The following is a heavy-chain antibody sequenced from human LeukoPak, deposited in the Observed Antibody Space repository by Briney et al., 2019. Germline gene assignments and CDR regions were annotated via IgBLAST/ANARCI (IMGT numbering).Heavy chain of an antibody. Sequence: SETLSLTCAVYGGSFSGYYWSWIRQPPGRGLEWIGEINHSGSTNYNPSLKSRVTISVDTSKNQFSLKLSSVTAAATAVYYCARARLGSRITMVGGSDPWGQGTLVTVSS. CDR1: GGSFSGYY. J-gene: IGHJ5*02. CDR3: ARARLGSRITMVGGSDP. V-gene: IGHV4-34*01. D-gene: IGHD3-10*01. CDR2: INHSGST.